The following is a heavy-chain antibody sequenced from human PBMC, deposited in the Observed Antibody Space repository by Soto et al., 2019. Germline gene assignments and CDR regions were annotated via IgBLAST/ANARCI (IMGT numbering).Heavy chain of an antibody. J-gene: IGHJ4*02. D-gene: IGHD3-22*01. CDR1: GFTCSIYA. CDR2: ISTNGGST. CDR3: VKGEYYYDSSGYYPFDY. Sequence: PGGSLRLSCSASGFTCSIYAMHWVRQAPGKGLEYVSSISTNGGSTDYADSVKGRFTISRDNSKNTVYLQMSSLRVEDTAVYYCVKGEYYYDSSGYYPFDYWGQGTLVTVSS. V-gene: IGHV3-64D*06.